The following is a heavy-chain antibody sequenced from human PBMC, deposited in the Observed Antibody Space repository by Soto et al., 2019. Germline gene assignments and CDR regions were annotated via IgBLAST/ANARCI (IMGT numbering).Heavy chain of an antibody. CDR2: TYYRSRWYN. D-gene: IGHD1-7*01. V-gene: IGHV6-1*01. CDR1: GDSVSSNSAA. Sequence: SETLSLTCAISGDSVSSNSAAWNWIRLSPSRGLEWLARTYYRSRWYNDYAVSVRSRITVNPDTSKNQFSLQLTSVTPEDTAVYYCAGTPSHQWYYMDAWGKGTTVTVSS. J-gene: IGHJ6*03. CDR3: AGTPSHQWYYMDA.